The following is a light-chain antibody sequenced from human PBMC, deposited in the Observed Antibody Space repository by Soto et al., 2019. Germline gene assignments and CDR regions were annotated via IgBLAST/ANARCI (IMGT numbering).Light chain of an antibody. CDR1: QSISRC. J-gene: IGKJ2*01. CDR2: KAS. V-gene: IGKV1-5*03. CDR3: QQYNGYPYT. Sequence: DIQMTQSPSTLSASVGDRATISCRASQSISRCLAWYQQKPGNAPKVLIYKASNLDTGIPARFSGSGSETEFTLTISSLQPDDFAAYYCQQYNGYPYTFGQGTKLEIK.